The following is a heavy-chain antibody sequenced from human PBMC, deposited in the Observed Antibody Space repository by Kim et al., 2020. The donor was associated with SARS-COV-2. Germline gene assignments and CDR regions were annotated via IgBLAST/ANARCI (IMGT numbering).Heavy chain of an antibody. CDR1: GGSFSGYY. J-gene: IGHJ4*02. Sequence: SETLSLTCAVYGGSFSGYYWSWIRQPPGKGLEWIGEINHSGSTNYNPSLKSRVTISVDTSKNQFSLKLSSVTAADTAVYYCARGPRPLIAVAGTGALDYWGQGTLVTVSS. V-gene: IGHV4-34*01. CDR2: INHSGST. CDR3: ARGPRPLIAVAGTGALDY. D-gene: IGHD6-19*01.